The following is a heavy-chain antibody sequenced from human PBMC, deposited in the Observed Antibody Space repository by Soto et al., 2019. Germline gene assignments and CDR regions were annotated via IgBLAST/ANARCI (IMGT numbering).Heavy chain of an antibody. V-gene: IGHV1-69*13. CDR2: IIPKFGTT. Sequence: SLKVSCKASGGTFSSYAISWLRQSPGQGLEWMGGIIPKFGTTHYAQKFQGRVTITADESTSTAYMELSSLRSEDTAVYYCARDRRGSSGFYPFLYYFDYWGQGALVTVSS. D-gene: IGHD6-19*01. CDR3: ARDRRGSSGFYPFLYYFDY. CDR1: GGTFSSYA. J-gene: IGHJ4*02.